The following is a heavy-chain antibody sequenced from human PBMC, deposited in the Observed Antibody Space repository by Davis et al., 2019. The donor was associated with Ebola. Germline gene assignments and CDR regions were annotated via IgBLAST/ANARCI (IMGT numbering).Heavy chain of an antibody. CDR1: GYTFTSYG. CDR3: AREFDYGDVDDY. J-gene: IGHJ4*02. D-gene: IGHD4-17*01. CDR2: ISAYNGNT. Sequence: ASVKVSCKTFGYTFTSYGITWVRQAPAQGLEWMGWISAYNGNTDYAQKFQGRVTMTTETSTRTAYMELRSLRSDDTAVYYCAREFDYGDVDDYWGQGTLVTVSS. V-gene: IGHV1-18*01.